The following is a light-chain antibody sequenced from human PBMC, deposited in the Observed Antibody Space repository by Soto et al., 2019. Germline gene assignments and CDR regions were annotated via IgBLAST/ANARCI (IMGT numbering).Light chain of an antibody. CDR2: EII. V-gene: IGLV2-8*01. J-gene: IGLJ2*01. Sequence: QSALTQPPSASGSPGQSVTISCTGTYSDVGGSNYVSWYQQHPGKAPKLVIYEIIQRPSGVPDRFSGSRSGNTASLTVSRLQTEDEGDYYCSSNVVGTNLKIFGGGTKLTVL. CDR1: YSDVGGSNY. CDR3: SSNVVGTNLKI.